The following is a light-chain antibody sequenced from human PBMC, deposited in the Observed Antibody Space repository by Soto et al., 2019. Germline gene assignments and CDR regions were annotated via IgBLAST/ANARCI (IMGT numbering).Light chain of an antibody. CDR2: KVS. J-gene: IGKJ1*01. CDR1: QSLVHSDGNTY. CDR3: MQATNWPWT. V-gene: IGKV2-30*02. Sequence: DVVMTQSPLSLPVTLGQPASISCRSSQSLVHSDGNTYLNWFQQRPGQSPRRLIYKVSSRDSGVPDRFSGSGSGTDFTLEISRVEAEDVGVYYCMQATNWPWTFGQGTKVEIK.